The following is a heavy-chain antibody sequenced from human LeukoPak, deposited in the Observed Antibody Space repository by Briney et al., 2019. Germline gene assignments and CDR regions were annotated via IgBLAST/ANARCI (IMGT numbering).Heavy chain of an antibody. D-gene: IGHD3-22*01. CDR1: GFTFSDYY. Sequence: GGSLRLSCAASGFTFSDYYMSWIRQAPGQGLEWVSYISSSGNTIYYADSVKGRFTISRDNAKNSLYLQMNSLRAEDTAVYYCARLSRAKTYYYDSSGYNYYYYMDVWGKGTTVTVSS. CDR3: ARLSRAKTYYYDSSGYNYYYYMDV. J-gene: IGHJ6*03. V-gene: IGHV3-11*04. CDR2: ISSSGNTI.